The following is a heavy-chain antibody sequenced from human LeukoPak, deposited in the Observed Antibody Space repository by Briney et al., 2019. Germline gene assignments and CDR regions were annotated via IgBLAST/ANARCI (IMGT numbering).Heavy chain of an antibody. D-gene: IGHD2-15*01. J-gene: IGHJ4*02. CDR2: ISAYNGNT. CDR1: GYTFTSYG. V-gene: IGHV1-18*01. CDR3: ARDRQDIAVVVAATEPYDY. Sequence: ASVKASCKASGYTFTSYGISWVRQAPGQGLEWMGWISAYNGNTNYAQKLQGRVTMTTDASTSTAYMELRSLRSDDTAVYYCARDRQDIAVVVAATEPYDYWGQGTLVTVSS.